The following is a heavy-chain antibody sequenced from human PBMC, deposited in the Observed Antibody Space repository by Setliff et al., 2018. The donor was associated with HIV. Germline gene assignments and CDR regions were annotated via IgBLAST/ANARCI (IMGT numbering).Heavy chain of an antibody. Sequence: PSETLSLTCTVSGGSISSGGYYWSWIRQHPGKGLEWIGSIYYRGSTNYNPSLKSRVTISVDTSKNQFSLKLASVTAADTAVYFCARRSDWFDPWGQGTLVTVSS. J-gene: IGHJ5*02. CDR2: IYYRGST. CDR3: ARRSDWFDP. CDR1: GGSISSGGYY. V-gene: IGHV4-39*01.